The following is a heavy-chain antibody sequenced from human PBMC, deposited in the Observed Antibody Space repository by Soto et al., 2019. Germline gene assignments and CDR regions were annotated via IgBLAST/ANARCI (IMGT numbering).Heavy chain of an antibody. D-gene: IGHD2-21*01. V-gene: IGHV1-69*06. J-gene: IGHJ6*02. CDR2: ITPFVDTS. CDR3: AGTIYCNGSSCYSRHYYGMDV. CDR1: GGTFSKYS. Sequence: QVRLVQSGAEVKKPGSSVKVSCKVSGGTFSKYSLSWVRQTPGQGLEWMGGITPFVDTSNYAQRFLGRVTIKANNPTNTSFLEGRALKSEEPAFYFGAGTIYCNGSSCYSRHYYGMDVWGQGTTVTVSS.